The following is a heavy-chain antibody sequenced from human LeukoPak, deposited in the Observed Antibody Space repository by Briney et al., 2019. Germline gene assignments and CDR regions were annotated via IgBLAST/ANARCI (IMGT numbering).Heavy chain of an antibody. V-gene: IGHV3-23*01. Sequence: GGSLRLSCAAPGFTFSSYAMSWVRQAPGKGLEWVSAISGSGGSTYYADSVKGRFTISRDNSKNTLYLQMNSLRPEDTALYYCAKAVWFGEFDYYFFGLDVWGQGTTVTVSS. D-gene: IGHD3-10*01. J-gene: IGHJ6*02. CDR3: AKAVWFGEFDYYFFGLDV. CDR1: GFTFSSYA. CDR2: ISGSGGST.